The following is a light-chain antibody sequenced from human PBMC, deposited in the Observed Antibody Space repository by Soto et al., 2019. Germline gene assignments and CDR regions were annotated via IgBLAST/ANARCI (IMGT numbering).Light chain of an antibody. V-gene: IGKV3-11*01. CDR1: QSVSSY. Sequence: EIVLTQSPATLSLSPGERATLSCRASQSVSSYLAWYQQKPGQAPRLLIYDASNRATGIPARFSGSGSGTDCTLTIGCQGPEDFAVYYCQQRSSWITFGQGTRLEIK. J-gene: IGKJ5*01. CDR2: DAS. CDR3: QQRSSWIT.